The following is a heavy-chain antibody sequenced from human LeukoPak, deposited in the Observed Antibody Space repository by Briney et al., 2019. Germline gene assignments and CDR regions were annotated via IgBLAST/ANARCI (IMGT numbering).Heavy chain of an antibody. V-gene: IGHV3-30-3*01. J-gene: IGHJ4*02. D-gene: IGHD1-14*01. CDR2: ISYDGSNK. Sequence: PGRSLRLSCAASGFTFGSYAMHWVRQAPGKGLEWVAVISYDGSNKYYADSVKGRFTISRDNSKNTLYLQMNSLRAEDTAVYYCARARSIDYWGQGTLVTVSS. CDR3: ARARSIDY. CDR1: GFTFGSYA.